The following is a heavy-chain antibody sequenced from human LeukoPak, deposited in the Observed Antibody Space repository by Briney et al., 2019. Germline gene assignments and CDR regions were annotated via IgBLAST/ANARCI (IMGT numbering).Heavy chain of an antibody. J-gene: IGHJ6*02. Sequence: ASVKVSCKASGYTFTSYGISWVRQAPGQGLEWMGWMNPNSGNTGYAQKFQGRVTMTRNTSISTAYMELSSLRSEDTAVYYCARGAAAEYYYYGMDVWGQGTTVTVSS. CDR3: ARGAAAEYYYYGMDV. D-gene: IGHD6-13*01. V-gene: IGHV1-8*02. CDR2: MNPNSGNT. CDR1: GYTFTSYG.